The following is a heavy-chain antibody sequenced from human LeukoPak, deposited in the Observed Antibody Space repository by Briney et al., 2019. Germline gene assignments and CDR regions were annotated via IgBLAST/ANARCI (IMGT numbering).Heavy chain of an antibody. CDR1: GGSFSGYY. CDR3: ARGGIAVAGTGYYYYYGMDV. Sequence: PSETLSLTCAVYGGSFSGYYWSWIRQPPGKGLEWIGEINHSGSTNYNPSLKSRVTISVDTSKNQFSLKLSSVTAADTAVYYCARGGIAVAGTGYYYYYGMDVWGQGTTVTVYS. V-gene: IGHV4-34*01. J-gene: IGHJ6*02. D-gene: IGHD6-19*01. CDR2: INHSGST.